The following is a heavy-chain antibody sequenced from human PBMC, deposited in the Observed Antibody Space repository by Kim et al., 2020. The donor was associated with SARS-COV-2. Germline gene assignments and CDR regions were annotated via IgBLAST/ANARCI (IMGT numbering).Heavy chain of an antibody. J-gene: IGHJ5*02. V-gene: IGHV4-34*01. CDR2: INHSGST. Sequence: SETLSLTCAVYGGSFSGYYWSWIRQPPGKGLEWIGEINHSGSTNYNPSLKSRVTISVDTPKNQFSLKLSSVTAADTAVYYCASVAPGCPSAWGQGTLVTVSS. CDR1: GGSFSGYY. CDR3: ASVAPGCPSA. D-gene: IGHD2-21*01.